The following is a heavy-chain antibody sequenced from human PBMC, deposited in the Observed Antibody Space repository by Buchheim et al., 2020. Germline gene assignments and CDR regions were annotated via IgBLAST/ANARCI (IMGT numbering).Heavy chain of an antibody. D-gene: IGHD1-26*01. CDR2: ISYDGSNK. Sequence: QVQLVESGGGVVQPGRSLRLSCAASGFTFSSYGMHWVRQAPGKGLEWVAGISYDGSNKYYADSVKGRFTISRDNSKNTLYLQMNSLRAEDTAVYYCAKDPAVGATRGYFDYWGQGTL. CDR1: GFTFSSYG. V-gene: IGHV3-30*18. CDR3: AKDPAVGATRGYFDY. J-gene: IGHJ4*02.